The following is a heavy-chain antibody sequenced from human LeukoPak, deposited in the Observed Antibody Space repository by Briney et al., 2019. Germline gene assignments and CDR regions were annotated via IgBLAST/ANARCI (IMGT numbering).Heavy chain of an antibody. J-gene: IGHJ5*02. CDR2: IYTSGST. Sequence: SETLSLTCTASGVSISSYYWRWIRQPAGKGLEWIWGIYTSGSTNYNPSLKSRVTMSVDMSKNQFSLKLSSVTAADTAVYYCARGARGYYYDSSGYYYANWFDPWGQGTLVTVSS. D-gene: IGHD3-22*01. CDR1: GVSISSYY. V-gene: IGHV4-4*07. CDR3: ARGARGYYYDSSGYYYANWFDP.